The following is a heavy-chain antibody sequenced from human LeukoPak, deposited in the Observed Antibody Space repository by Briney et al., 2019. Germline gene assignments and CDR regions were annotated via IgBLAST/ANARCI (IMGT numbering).Heavy chain of an antibody. CDR3: ARPSQVAYDSSGYLDY. D-gene: IGHD3-22*01. V-gene: IGHV3-11*01. CDR1: GFTFSDYY. CDR2: ISSSGSTI. J-gene: IGHJ4*02. Sequence: GGSLRLSCAASGFTFSDYYMSWIRQAPGKGLEWVSYISSSGSTIYYADSVKGRFTISRDNAKNSLYLQMNSLRAEDTAVYYCARPSQVAYDSSGYLDYWGQGTLVTVSS.